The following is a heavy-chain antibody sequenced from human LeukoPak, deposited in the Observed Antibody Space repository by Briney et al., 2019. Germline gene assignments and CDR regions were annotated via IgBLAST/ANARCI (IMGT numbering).Heavy chain of an antibody. D-gene: IGHD6-13*01. Sequence: GGSLRLACTGSGFTFSDCDMNWGRQAPGKGLEWISSISGRSSHIYYEDSIKGRFTISTDNANNSLYLQMNSLRDEDTAVYYCTRAFPPLRTAAAGDVWGQGTLVTVSS. J-gene: IGHJ4*02. V-gene: IGHV3-21*01. CDR2: ISGRSSHI. CDR3: TRAFPPLRTAAAGDV. CDR1: GFTFSDCD.